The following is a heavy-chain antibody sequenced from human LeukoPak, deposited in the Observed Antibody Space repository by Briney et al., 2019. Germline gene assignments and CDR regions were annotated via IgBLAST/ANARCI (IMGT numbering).Heavy chain of an antibody. V-gene: IGHV3-30*18. CDR3: AKECAGYSSTGYTFRH. CDR2: ISYDGSNK. D-gene: IGHD6-13*01. CDR1: GFTFSSYG. Sequence: QPGRSLRLSCAASGFTFSSYGMHWVRQAPGKGLEWVAVISYDGSNKYYADSVKGRFTISRDNSKNTLYLQMNSLRAEDTAVYYCAKECAGYSSTGYTFRHWGQGTLVTVSS. J-gene: IGHJ1*01.